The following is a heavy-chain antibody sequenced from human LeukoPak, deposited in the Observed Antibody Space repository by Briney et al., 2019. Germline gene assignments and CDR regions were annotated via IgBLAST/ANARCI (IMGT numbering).Heavy chain of an antibody. CDR2: IDISGDNA. Sequence: GGSLRLSCAASGFTVSSNYMSWVRQAPGRGLEWVSSIDISGDNAHYADSVKGRFTISRDNSKNTLYLQMDSLRAEDSAIYYCANEIRPNDYWGQGTLVTVSS. V-gene: IGHV3-23*01. CDR1: GFTVSSNY. CDR3: ANEIRPNDY. J-gene: IGHJ4*02. D-gene: IGHD4-17*01.